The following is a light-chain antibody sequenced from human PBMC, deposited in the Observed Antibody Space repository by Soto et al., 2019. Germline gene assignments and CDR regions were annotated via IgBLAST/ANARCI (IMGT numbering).Light chain of an antibody. V-gene: IGLV1-47*01. J-gene: IGLJ3*02. Sequence: VLTQSPSASGTPGQRVTISCSGSRSNIGRNFAYWYQHVPGTAPRLLIQRNNERPSGVPDRFSGSKSGTSVSLAISGLRSDDEATYYCAAWDDTLDAQVFGGGTKLTVL. CDR1: RSNIGRNF. CDR3: AAWDDTLDAQV. CDR2: RNN.